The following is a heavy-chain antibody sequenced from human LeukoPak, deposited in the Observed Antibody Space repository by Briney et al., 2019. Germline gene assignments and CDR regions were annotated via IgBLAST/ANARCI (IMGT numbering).Heavy chain of an antibody. Sequence: SETLSLTCAVYGGSFSGYYWSWIRQPPGKGLEWIGEINHSGSTNYNPSLKSRLTISVDTSKNQFSLKLSSVTAADTAVYYCAKRHYYYGMDVWGQGTTVTVSS. CDR1: GGSFSGYY. CDR3: AKRHYYYGMDV. J-gene: IGHJ6*02. V-gene: IGHV4-34*01. CDR2: INHSGST.